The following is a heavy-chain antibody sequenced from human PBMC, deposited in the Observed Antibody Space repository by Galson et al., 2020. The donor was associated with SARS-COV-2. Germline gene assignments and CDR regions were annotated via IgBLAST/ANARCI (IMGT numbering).Heavy chain of an antibody. D-gene: IGHD6-19*01. CDR1: GYTFTSYD. CDR2: MNPNSGNT. CDR3: ARGLRRKWRVQTYYFDY. V-gene: IGHV1-8*01. J-gene: IGHJ4*01. Sequence: ASVKVSCKASGYTFTSYDINWVRQATGQGLEWMGWMNPNSGNTGYAQKFQGRVTMTRNTSISTAYMELSSLRSEDTAVYYCARGLRRKWRVQTYYFDYWGHGTLVTVSS.